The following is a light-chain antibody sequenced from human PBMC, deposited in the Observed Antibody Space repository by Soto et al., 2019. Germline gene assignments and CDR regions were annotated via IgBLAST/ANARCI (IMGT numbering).Light chain of an antibody. J-gene: IGLJ1*01. V-gene: IGLV2-14*03. CDR3: SSHRAATTPYV. CDR2: DVY. Sequence: QSVLTQPASVSGSPGQSITISCTETSSALGTYNYVSWYQQHPGKAPKLLIYDVYSRPSGVSTRFSGSKSGNTASLTISGLQAEDEADYYCSSHRAATTPYVXGTGTKVTVL. CDR1: SSALGTYNY.